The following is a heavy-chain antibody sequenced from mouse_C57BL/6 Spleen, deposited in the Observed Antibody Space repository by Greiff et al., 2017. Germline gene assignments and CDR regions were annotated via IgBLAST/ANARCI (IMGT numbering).Heavy chain of an antibody. J-gene: IGHJ1*03. Sequence: EVQLVESGGGLVQPKGSLKLSCAASGFSFNTYAMNWVRQAPGKGLEWVARIRSKSNNYATYYADSVKDRFTISRDDSESMLYLQMNNLKTEDTAMYYCVRQDHQSWYFDVWGTGTTVTVSS. CDR1: GFSFNTYA. CDR3: VRQDHQSWYFDV. CDR2: IRSKSNNYAT. V-gene: IGHV10-1*01.